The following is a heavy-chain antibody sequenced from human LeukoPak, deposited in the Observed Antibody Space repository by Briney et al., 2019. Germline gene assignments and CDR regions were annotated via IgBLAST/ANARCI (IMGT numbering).Heavy chain of an antibody. D-gene: IGHD1-1*01. J-gene: IGHJ4*02. Sequence: GGSLRLSCVASGFTFTSHWMHWVRQAPGKGLVCVSRIKSDGTYSDYGDSVRGRFTISRDNAKDTLYLQMNSLRVEDTAVYYCVRDDDQYGVDYWGRGTLVTVSP. CDR2: IKSDGTYS. CDR3: VRDDDQYGVDY. V-gene: IGHV3-74*01. CDR1: GFTFTSHW.